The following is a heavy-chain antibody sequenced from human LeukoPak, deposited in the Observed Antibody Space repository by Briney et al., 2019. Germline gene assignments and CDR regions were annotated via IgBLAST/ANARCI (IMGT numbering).Heavy chain of an antibody. Sequence: GGSLRLSCAASGFTFSSYWMSWVRQAPGKGLEWVANIKQDGSEKYYVDSVKGRFTISRDNAKKSLYLEMNNLRAEDTAVYYCATDGAGFDTWGQGVLVTVSS. CDR2: IKQDGSEK. V-gene: IGHV3-7*03. J-gene: IGHJ5*02. CDR3: ATDGAGFDT. CDR1: GFTFSSYW.